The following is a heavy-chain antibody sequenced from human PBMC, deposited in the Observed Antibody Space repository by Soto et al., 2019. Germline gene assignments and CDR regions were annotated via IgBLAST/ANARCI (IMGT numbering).Heavy chain of an antibody. CDR3: ARLMGYYDFWRGYYGYYYYGMDV. CDR1: GYTFTSYA. D-gene: IGHD3-3*01. CDR2: INTNTGNP. V-gene: IGHV7-4-1*01. J-gene: IGHJ6*02. Sequence: ASVKVSCKASGYTFTSYAMNWVRQAPGQGLEWMGWINTNTGNPTYAQGFTGRFVFSLDTSVSTAYLQICSLKAEDTAVYYCARLMGYYDFWRGYYGYYYYGMDVSGQATTVTVSS.